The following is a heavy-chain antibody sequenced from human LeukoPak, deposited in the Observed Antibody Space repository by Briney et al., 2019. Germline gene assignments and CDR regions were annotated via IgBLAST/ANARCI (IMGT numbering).Heavy chain of an antibody. CDR2: INWNGGST. Sequence: GGSLRLSCAASGFTFDDYGMSWVRQAPGKGLEWVSGINWNGGSTGYADPVKGRFTISRDNAKNSLYLQMNSLRAEDKALYYCAREGDGYFGRRFDYWGQGTLVTVSS. CDR3: AREGDGYFGRRFDY. J-gene: IGHJ4*02. D-gene: IGHD5-24*01. CDR1: GFTFDDYG. V-gene: IGHV3-20*04.